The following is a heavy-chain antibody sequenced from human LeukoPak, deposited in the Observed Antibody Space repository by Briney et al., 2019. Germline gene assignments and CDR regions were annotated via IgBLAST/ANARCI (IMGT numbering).Heavy chain of an antibody. D-gene: IGHD5-18*01. Sequence: LTGGSLRLSCAASGFTFSSYAMSWVRQAPGKGLEWVSAISGSGGSTYYADSVKGRFTISRDNSKNTLYLQMNSLRAEDTAVYYCAKDGGYSYGSFDYWGQGTLVTVSS. J-gene: IGHJ4*02. CDR3: AKDGGYSYGSFDY. CDR2: ISGSGGST. CDR1: GFTFSSYA. V-gene: IGHV3-23*01.